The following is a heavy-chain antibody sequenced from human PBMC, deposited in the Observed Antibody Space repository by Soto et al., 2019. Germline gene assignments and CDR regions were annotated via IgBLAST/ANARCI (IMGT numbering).Heavy chain of an antibody. J-gene: IGHJ6*02. V-gene: IGHV3-21*04. Sequence: GGSLRLSCRASGFTFKGYTMNWVRKAPGKGLEWVSSISSRSDYIHYADSVKGRFTISRDNAENSLFLELTSLRVDDTALYYCARGASAPRTETQPHRGGMDVWGQGTTVTVSS. CDR3: ARGASAPRTETQPHRGGMDV. CDR2: ISSRSDYI. D-gene: IGHD1-1*01. CDR1: GFTFKGYT.